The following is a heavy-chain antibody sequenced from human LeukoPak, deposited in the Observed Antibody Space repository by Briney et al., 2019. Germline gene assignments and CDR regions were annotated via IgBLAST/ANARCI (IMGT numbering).Heavy chain of an antibody. D-gene: IGHD1-26*01. CDR1: GFNFRSYG. CDR2: IRSDGKYK. Sequence: GGSLRLSCAASGFNFRSYGMHWVRQTPGKGLEWLAYIRSDGKYKPYADSVKGRFTISRDNSKNTLYLQMNSLRAEDTAVYYCAKDSGSYYVVDYWGQGTLVTVSS. J-gene: IGHJ4*02. CDR3: AKDSGSYYVVDY. V-gene: IGHV3-30*02.